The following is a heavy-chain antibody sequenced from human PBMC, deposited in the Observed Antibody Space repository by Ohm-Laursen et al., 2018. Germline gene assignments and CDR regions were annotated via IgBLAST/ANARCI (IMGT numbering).Heavy chain of an antibody. Sequence: SLRLSCAASGFTFSSYWMTWVRQPPGKGLEWVARIKVDGSEKYYVDSVKGRFTISRDDAKNSLYLQMNSLRAEDTAVYYCARDLIPTITISDYYYYGMDVWGQGTTVTVSS. J-gene: IGHJ6*02. CDR1: GFTFSSYW. D-gene: IGHD3-3*01. V-gene: IGHV3-7*03. CDR2: IKVDGSEK. CDR3: ARDLIPTITISDYYYYGMDV.